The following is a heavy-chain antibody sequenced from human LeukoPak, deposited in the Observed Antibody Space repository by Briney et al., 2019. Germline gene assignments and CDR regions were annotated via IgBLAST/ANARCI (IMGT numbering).Heavy chain of an antibody. Sequence: GGSLRLSCSASGFTFRNYGMHWVRQAPGKGLEYVSTIISYGGSTYYADLVKGRFTISRDNSKNTLYLQMSSLRAEDTAVYYCVKDLYSYSFDYWGQGTLVTVSS. D-gene: IGHD2-8*01. CDR3: VKDLYSYSFDY. V-gene: IGHV3-64D*09. CDR2: IISYGGST. J-gene: IGHJ4*02. CDR1: GFTFRNYG.